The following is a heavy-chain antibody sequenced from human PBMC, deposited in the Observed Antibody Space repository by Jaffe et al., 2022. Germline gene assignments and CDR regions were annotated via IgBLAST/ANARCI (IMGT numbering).Heavy chain of an antibody. CDR2: IKQDGSEK. CDR3: ASFGRDGYCSGGSCYDAFDI. Sequence: EVQLVESGGGLVQPGGSLRLSCAASGFTFSSYWMSWVRQAPGKGLEWVANIKQDGSEKYYVDSVKGRFTISRDNAKNSLYLQMNSLRAEDTAVYYCASFGRDGYCSGGSCYDAFDIWGQGTMVTVSS. J-gene: IGHJ3*02. D-gene: IGHD2-15*01. V-gene: IGHV3-7*01. CDR1: GFTFSSYW.